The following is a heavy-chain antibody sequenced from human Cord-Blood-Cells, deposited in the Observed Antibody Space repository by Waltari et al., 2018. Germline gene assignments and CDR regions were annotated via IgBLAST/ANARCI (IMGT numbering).Heavy chain of an antibody. Sequence: QVQLQQWGAGLLKPSETLSLTCAVYGGSFSGYYWGWIRQRPGKWLEWIGEINHSGSTHFNPSLKSRVTISVDTSKNQFSLKLSSVTAADTAVYYWAVQWELNWFDPWGQGTLVTVSS. V-gene: IGHV4-34*01. CDR1: GGSFSGYY. J-gene: IGHJ5*02. D-gene: IGHD1-26*01. CDR3: AVQWELNWFDP. CDR2: INHSGST.